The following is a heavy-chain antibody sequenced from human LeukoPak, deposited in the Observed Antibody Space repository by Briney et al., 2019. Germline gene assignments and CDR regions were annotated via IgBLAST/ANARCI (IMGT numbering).Heavy chain of an antibody. J-gene: IGHJ4*02. V-gene: IGHV4-59*01. CDR3: AREHYYDSSGYYYAYFDY. CDR1: GGSISSYY. Sequence: SETLSLTCTVSGGSISSYYWSWIRQPPGKGLEWIGYIYYSGSTNYNPSLKSRVTISVDTSKNQFSLKLSSVTAAETAVYYCAREHYYDSSGYYYAYFDYWGQGTLVTVSS. CDR2: IYYSGST. D-gene: IGHD3-22*01.